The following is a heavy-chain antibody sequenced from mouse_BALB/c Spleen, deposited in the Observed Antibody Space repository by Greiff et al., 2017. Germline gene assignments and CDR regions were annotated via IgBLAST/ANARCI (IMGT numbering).Heavy chain of an antibody. CDR1: GFTFSNYW. CDR3: TRSYGNYEDYYAMDY. Sequence: EVQLQESGGGLVQPGGSMKLSCVASGFTFSNYWMNWVRQSPEKGLEWVAEIRLKSNNYATHYAESVKGRFTISRDDSKSSVYLQMNNLRAEDTGIYYCTRSYGNYEDYYAMDYWGQGTSVTVSS. V-gene: IGHV6-6*02. CDR2: IRLKSNNYAT. J-gene: IGHJ4*01. D-gene: IGHD2-1*01.